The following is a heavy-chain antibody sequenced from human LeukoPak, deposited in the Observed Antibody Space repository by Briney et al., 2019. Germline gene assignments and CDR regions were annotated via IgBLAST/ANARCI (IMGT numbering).Heavy chain of an antibody. CDR1: GFTFGSYE. V-gene: IGHV3-48*03. CDR3: ARAHSGSYHQYFDH. Sequence: GGSLRLSCAASGFTFGSYEMNWVRQSPGKGLEWLSYISNSGSTIMYAGSVKGRLTISRDNGNNSLYLHLHSLRAEDTAVYYCARAHSGSYHQYFDHWGQGTLVTVSS. J-gene: IGHJ4*02. CDR2: ISNSGSTI. D-gene: IGHD1-26*01.